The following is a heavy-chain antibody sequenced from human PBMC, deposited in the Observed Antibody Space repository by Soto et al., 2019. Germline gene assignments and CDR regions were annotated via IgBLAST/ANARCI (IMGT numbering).Heavy chain of an antibody. Sequence: QVHLVQSGAEVKKPGASVKVSCKASGYTFTGYYMHWVRQAPGQGLEWMGWINPNSGGTNYAQKFQGRVTMTRDTSISTASTELSRLRSDDTGVYYCARGSLSEQLVPGYWGQGTLVTVSS. CDR1: GYTFTGYY. D-gene: IGHD6-6*01. CDR3: ARGSLSEQLVPGY. CDR2: INPNSGGT. V-gene: IGHV1-2*02. J-gene: IGHJ4*02.